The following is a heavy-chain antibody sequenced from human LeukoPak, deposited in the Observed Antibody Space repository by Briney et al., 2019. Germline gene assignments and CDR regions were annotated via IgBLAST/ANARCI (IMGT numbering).Heavy chain of an antibody. CDR1: RFTFSSYG. CDR3: AKDSYLLGYYYFYMDV. CDR2: IRYDGSDK. V-gene: IGHV3-30*02. J-gene: IGHJ6*03. Sequence: PGGSLRLSCAASRFTFSSYGMHWVRQAPGKGLEWVAFIRYDGSDKYHADSVKGRFTISRDNSKNTLYLQMNSLRVEDTAVYYCAKDSYLLGYYYFYMDVWGKGTTVTVSS. D-gene: IGHD2-21*01.